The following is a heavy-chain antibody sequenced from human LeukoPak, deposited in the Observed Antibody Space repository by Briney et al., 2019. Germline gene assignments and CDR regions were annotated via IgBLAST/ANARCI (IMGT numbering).Heavy chain of an antibody. CDR1: GFTFGDYA. D-gene: IGHD3-10*01. CDR2: ISSNSGRI. J-gene: IGHJ4*02. Sequence: PGGSLRLSCAVSGFTFGDYAMHWVRQTPGKGLQWVSGISSNSGRIGYADSVRGRFTISRDNAKNSLYLQMNSLRAEDTAVYYCAKSRIWFGELFIPDNWGQGTLVAVSS. CDR3: AKSRIWFGELFIPDN. V-gene: IGHV3-9*01.